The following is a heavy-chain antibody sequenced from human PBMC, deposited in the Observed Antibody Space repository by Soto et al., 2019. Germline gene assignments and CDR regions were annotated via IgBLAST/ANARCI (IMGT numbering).Heavy chain of an antibody. CDR1: GFTFSSYA. V-gene: IGHV3-23*01. Sequence: GGSLRLSCAASGFTFSSYAMSWVRQAPGKGLEWVSAISGSGGSTYYPESVRGRFTISRDNSKNTLYLQMNSLRAEDTAVYYCAKSLGSSFTHDAFDIWGQGTMVTVSS. CDR2: ISGSGGST. D-gene: IGHD6-6*01. CDR3: AKSLGSSFTHDAFDI. J-gene: IGHJ3*02.